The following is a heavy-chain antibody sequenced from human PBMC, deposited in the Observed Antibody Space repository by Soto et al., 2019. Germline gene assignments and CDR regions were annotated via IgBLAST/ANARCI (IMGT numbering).Heavy chain of an antibody. CDR1: GFTFSSYW. CDR2: IKQDGSEK. Sequence: GGSLRLSCAASGFTFSSYWMSWVRQAPGKGLEWVANIKQDGSEKYYVDSVKGRVTISRDSAKNSLYLQMNSLRAEDTAVYYCARGPLSTSSGSYYYYGMDVWGQGTTVTVSS. J-gene: IGHJ6*02. CDR3: ARGPLSTSSGSYYYYGMDV. V-gene: IGHV3-7*01. D-gene: IGHD3-10*01.